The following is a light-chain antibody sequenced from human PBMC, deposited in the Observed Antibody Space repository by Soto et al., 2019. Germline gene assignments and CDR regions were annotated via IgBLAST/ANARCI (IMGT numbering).Light chain of an antibody. J-gene: IGKJ1*01. V-gene: IGKV3-20*01. CDR1: QSVSSSY. Sequence: EILLTQSPGNLSLSPGERATLSCRASQSVSSSYLAWYQQKPGQAPRLLIYGASSRATGIPDRFSGSGSGTDFTLTISRLEPEDLAVYYCQQYGSSPQTFGQGTKVDIK. CDR2: GAS. CDR3: QQYGSSPQT.